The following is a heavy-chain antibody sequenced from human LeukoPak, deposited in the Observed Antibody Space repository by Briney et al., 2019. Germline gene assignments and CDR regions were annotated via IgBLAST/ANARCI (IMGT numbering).Heavy chain of an antibody. D-gene: IGHD3-10*01. CDR2: ISGSGGST. CDR3: SPARLLNWFDP. V-gene: IGHV3-23*01. CDR1: GFTFSSYA. Sequence: GGSLRLSCAASGFTFSSYAMSWVRQAPGKGLEWVSAISGSGGSTYYADSVKGRFTISRDHSKNPLFLQMNSLGPEDTAVYYCSPARLLNWFDPWGQGTLVSVSS. J-gene: IGHJ5*02.